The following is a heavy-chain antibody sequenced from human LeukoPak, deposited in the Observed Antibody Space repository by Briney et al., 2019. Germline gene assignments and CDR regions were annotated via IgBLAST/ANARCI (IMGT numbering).Heavy chain of an antibody. CDR2: IWYDGSHE. D-gene: IGHD3-3*01. CDR1: GVTFSTYG. Sequence: PGGSLRLSCAASGVTFSTYGMHWVRQAPGKGLEWVAIIWYDGSHENYGDSVKGRFTVSRDNSKNTLYLQMNNLRAEDAALYYCATENGDYTFDYWGQGTLVTVSS. CDR3: ATENGDYTFDY. J-gene: IGHJ4*02. V-gene: IGHV3-33*01.